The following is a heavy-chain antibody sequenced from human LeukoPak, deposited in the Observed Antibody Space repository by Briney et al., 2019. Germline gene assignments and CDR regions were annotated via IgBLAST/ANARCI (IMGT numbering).Heavy chain of an antibody. J-gene: IGHJ4*02. CDR3: ARAVNYGSANDY. Sequence: ASVKVSCKASGYTFTGYYMHWVRQAPGQGLEWMGWINPNSGGTNYAQKFQGRVTMTRDTSIGTAYMELSRLRSDDTAVYYCARAVNYGSANDYWGQGTLVTVSS. CDR2: INPNSGGT. V-gene: IGHV1-2*02. D-gene: IGHD3-10*01. CDR1: GYTFTGYY.